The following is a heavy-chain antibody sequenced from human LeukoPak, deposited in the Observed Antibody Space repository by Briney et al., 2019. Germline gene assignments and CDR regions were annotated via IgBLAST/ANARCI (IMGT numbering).Heavy chain of an antibody. Sequence: PGGSLRLSCAASGFTFTSYGMHWVRQAPGKGLEWVALITYDGYYKYYSGSVKGRFTISSDTSKNTMYLQMNSLRAEDTAVYYCARDLSPVVRASPMGYWGQGTLVTASS. J-gene: IGHJ4*02. D-gene: IGHD3-10*01. CDR3: ARDLSPVVRASPMGY. CDR2: ITYDGYYK. V-gene: IGHV3-30*03. CDR1: GFTFTSYG.